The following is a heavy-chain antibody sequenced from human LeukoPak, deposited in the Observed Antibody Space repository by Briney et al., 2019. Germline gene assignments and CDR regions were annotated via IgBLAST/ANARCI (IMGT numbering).Heavy chain of an antibody. CDR3: ARRRGVTVDY. J-gene: IGHJ4*02. CDR1: GGSISSYY. V-gene: IGHV4-59*01. Sequence: SETLPLTCTVSGGSISSYYWSWIRQPPGKGLEWIGYIYYSGSTNYNPSLKGRVTISVDTSKNQFSLKLSSVTAADTAVYYCARRRGVTVDYWGQGTLVTVSS. D-gene: IGHD2-21*02. CDR2: IYYSGST.